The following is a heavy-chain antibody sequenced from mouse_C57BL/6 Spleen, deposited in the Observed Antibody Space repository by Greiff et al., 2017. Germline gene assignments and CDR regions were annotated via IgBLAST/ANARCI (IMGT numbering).Heavy chain of an antibody. CDR3: ARCGGYDYDGDYYAMDY. J-gene: IGHJ4*01. Sequence: VKVVESGAELARPGASVKMSCKASGYTFTSYTMHWVKQRPGQGLEWIGYINPSSGYTKYNQKFKDKATLTADKSSSTAYMQLSSLTSEDSAVYYCARCGGYDYDGDYYAMDYWGQGTSVTVSS. CDR2: INPSSGYT. V-gene: IGHV1-4*01. CDR1: GYTFTSYT. D-gene: IGHD2-4*01.